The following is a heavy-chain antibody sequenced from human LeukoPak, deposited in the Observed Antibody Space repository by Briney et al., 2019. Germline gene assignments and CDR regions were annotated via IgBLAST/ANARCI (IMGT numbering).Heavy chain of an antibody. Sequence: GGSLRLSCAASGFTFDDYGMSWVRQAPGKGLEGVSGINWNGGSTGYADSVKGRFTISRDNAKNSLYLQMNSLRAEDTALYYCARDLTYCGGDCFDWFDPWGQGTLVTVSS. J-gene: IGHJ5*02. V-gene: IGHV3-20*04. CDR1: GFTFDDYG. D-gene: IGHD2-21*02. CDR3: ARDLTYCGGDCFDWFDP. CDR2: INWNGGST.